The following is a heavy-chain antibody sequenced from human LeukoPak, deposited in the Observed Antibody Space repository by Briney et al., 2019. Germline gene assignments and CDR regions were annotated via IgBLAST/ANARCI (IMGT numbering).Heavy chain of an antibody. Sequence: ASVKVSCKASGYTFSGSYIHWVRQAPGQGLEWMGRINPNSGDTNFAQTFQGRVTMTTDTSTSTAYMEVRSLRSDDTAVFYCARVDILTGYYFFDSWGQGTLVTVSS. J-gene: IGHJ4*02. V-gene: IGHV1-2*06. CDR3: ARVDILTGYYFFDS. D-gene: IGHD3-9*01. CDR2: INPNSGDT. CDR1: GYTFSGSY.